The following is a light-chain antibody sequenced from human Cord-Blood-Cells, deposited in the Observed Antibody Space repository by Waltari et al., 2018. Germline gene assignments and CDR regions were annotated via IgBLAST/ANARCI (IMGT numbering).Light chain of an antibody. V-gene: IGLV2-23*01. CDR1: SRDVGSYNL. Sequence: QSALTQPASVSGSPGQSITISCTGTSRDVGSYNLVSWYQQHPGKAPKLMIYEGSKRPSGVSMRFAGSKSGNTASLTISGLQAEDEADYYCCSYAGSSTFVFGTGTKVTVL. J-gene: IGLJ1*01. CDR2: EGS. CDR3: CSYAGSSTFV.